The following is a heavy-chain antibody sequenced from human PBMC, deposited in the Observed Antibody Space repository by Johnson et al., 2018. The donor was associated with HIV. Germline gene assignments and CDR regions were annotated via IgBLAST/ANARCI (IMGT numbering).Heavy chain of an antibody. CDR2: ISYDGSNK. V-gene: IGHV3-30*04. J-gene: IGHJ3*02. D-gene: IGHD1-26*01. CDR1: GFTFSDYS. Sequence: QVQLVESGGGLVKPGGSLRVSCAASGFTFSDYSMSWIRQAPGKGLEWVAVISYDGSNKYYADSVKGRFTISRDNSKNTLSLQMNSPRVDDTSIYYCARVRAGRENAFDIWGQGTMVTVSS. CDR3: ARVRAGRENAFDI.